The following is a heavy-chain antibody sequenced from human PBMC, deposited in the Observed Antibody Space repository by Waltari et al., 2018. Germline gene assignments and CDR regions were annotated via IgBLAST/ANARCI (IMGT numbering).Heavy chain of an antibody. CDR1: GGSFRGYS. Sequence: QVQLQQWGAGLLKPPETLSLNCAVYGGSFRGYSWSWIRPPHGTGLEWIGEINHSGSTNYNPSLKSRVTISVDTSKNQFSLKLSSVTAADTAVYYCARGQVVVAATLNLGYYYYYMDVWGKGTTVTVSS. CDR2: INHSGST. D-gene: IGHD2-15*01. V-gene: IGHV4-34*01. CDR3: ARGQVVVAATLNLGYYYYYMDV. J-gene: IGHJ6*03.